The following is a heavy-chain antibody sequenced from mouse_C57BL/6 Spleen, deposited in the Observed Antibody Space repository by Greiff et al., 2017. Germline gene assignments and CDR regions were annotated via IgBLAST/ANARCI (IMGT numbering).Heavy chain of an antibody. V-gene: IGHV1-15*01. CDR2: IDPETGGT. D-gene: IGHD2-12*01. Sequence: QVQLQQSGAELVRPGASVTLSCKASGYTFTDYEMHWVKQTPVHGLEWIGAIDPETGGTAYNQKFKGKAILTADKSSSTAYMELRSLTSEDSAVYYGTATTGYFDYWGQGTTLTVSS. J-gene: IGHJ2*01. CDR3: TATTGYFDY. CDR1: GYTFTDYE.